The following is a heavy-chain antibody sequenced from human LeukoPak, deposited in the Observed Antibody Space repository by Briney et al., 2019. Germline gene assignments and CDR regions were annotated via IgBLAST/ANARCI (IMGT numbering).Heavy chain of an antibody. V-gene: IGHV3-11*04. D-gene: IGHD3-10*01. Sequence: PGGSLRLSCAASGFTFSDYYMSWIRQAPEKGLEWVSYISSSGSTIYYADSVKGRFTISRDNAKNSLYLQMNSLRAEDTAVYYCARSSITMVRGVIKSTTSWYHYYNMDVWGKGTTVTVSS. CDR2: ISSSGSTI. CDR1: GFTFSDYY. J-gene: IGHJ6*03. CDR3: ARSSITMVRGVIKSTTSWYHYYNMDV.